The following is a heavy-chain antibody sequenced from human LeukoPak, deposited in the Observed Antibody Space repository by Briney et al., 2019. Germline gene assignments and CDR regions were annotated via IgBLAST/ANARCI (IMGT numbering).Heavy chain of an antibody. V-gene: IGHV1-69*04. D-gene: IGHD2-21*02. CDR3: ARSEVTGNWFDP. CDR1: GGTFSSYA. J-gene: IGHJ5*02. CDR2: IIPILGIA. Sequence: ASVKVSCKASGGTFSSYAISWVRQAPGQGLEWMGRIIPILGIANYAQKFQGRVTITADKSTSTAYMELSSLRSEDTAVYYCARSEVTGNWFDPWGQGTLVTVSS.